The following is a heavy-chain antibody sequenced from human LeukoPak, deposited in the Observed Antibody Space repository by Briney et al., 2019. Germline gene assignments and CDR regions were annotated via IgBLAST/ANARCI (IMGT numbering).Heavy chain of an antibody. V-gene: IGHV3-7*01. CDR1: GLTFNRCW. CDR3: TSWGDTTAEYFQR. D-gene: IGHD2-21*02. CDR2: INPDGRDT. Sequence: GGSLRLSCVVSGLTFNRCWMNWVRQAPGKGLEWVAHINPDGRDTYYVDSVKGRFTISRDNAQNSMYLQMNSQRVEDTAVYYCTSWGDTTAEYFQRWGQGTLVTVSS. J-gene: IGHJ1*01.